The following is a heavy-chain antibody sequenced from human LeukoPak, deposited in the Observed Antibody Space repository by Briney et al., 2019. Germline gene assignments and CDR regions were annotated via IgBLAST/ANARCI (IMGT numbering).Heavy chain of an antibody. CDR2: MNPNSGNT. V-gene: IGHV1-8*02. J-gene: IGHJ4*02. D-gene: IGHD4-23*01. CDR1: GYTFTSYD. Sequence: ASVKVSCKASGYTFTSYDINWVRQATGQGLEWMGWMNPNSGNTGYAQKFQGRVTMTRNTSISTAYMELSSLRSEDTAVYYCARRGPRRYGGKESFDYWGQGTLVTVSS. CDR3: ARRGPRRYGGKESFDY.